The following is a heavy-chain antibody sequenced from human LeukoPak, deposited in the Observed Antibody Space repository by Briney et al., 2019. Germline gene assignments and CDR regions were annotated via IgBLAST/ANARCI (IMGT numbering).Heavy chain of an antibody. D-gene: IGHD4/OR15-4a*01. Sequence: GGSLTLSCLASGFIFSSYAMSWVRQAPGKGLEWVSFIYSGGSTHYSDSVKGRFTISRANSKNTLYLHMNSLRAEDTAVYYCARRAGAYSHPYDYWGQGTLVTVSS. CDR1: GFIFSSYA. V-gene: IGHV3-53*01. CDR3: ARRAGAYSHPYDY. CDR2: IYSGGST. J-gene: IGHJ4*02.